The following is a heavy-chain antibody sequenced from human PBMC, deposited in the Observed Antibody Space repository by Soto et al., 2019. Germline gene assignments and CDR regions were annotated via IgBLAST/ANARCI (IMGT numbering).Heavy chain of an antibody. D-gene: IGHD3-3*02. V-gene: IGHV4-39*01. Sequence: SETLSLTCTVSGSSINSSGYYWVWIRQPPGKGLEWIGSMFYGESTYYNPSLKSRVTVSVDTSKNQFSLNLRSVTAADTAVYYCARLPSRHLVDYWGQGTLVTVSS. J-gene: IGHJ4*02. CDR3: ARLPSRHLVDY. CDR1: GSSINSSGYY. CDR2: MFYGEST.